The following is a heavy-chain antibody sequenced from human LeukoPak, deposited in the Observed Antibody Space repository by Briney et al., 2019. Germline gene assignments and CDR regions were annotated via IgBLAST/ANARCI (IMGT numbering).Heavy chain of an antibody. Sequence: GASVKVSCKASGYTFITYYMHWVRQAPGQGLEWMGWISAYNGNTNYAQKLQGRVTMTTDTSTSTAYMELRSLRSDDTAVYYCARASRGDYGDYVRGLWYFDYWGQGTLVTVSS. V-gene: IGHV1-18*04. CDR2: ISAYNGNT. CDR1: GYTFITYY. D-gene: IGHD4-17*01. CDR3: ARASRGDYGDYVRGLWYFDY. J-gene: IGHJ4*02.